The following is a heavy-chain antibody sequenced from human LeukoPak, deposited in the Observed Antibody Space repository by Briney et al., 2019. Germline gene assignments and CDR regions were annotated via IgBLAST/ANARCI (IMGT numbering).Heavy chain of an antibody. CDR2: IYHSGST. D-gene: IGHD6-13*01. J-gene: IGHJ4*02. V-gene: IGHV4-59*04. CDR3: ARTYSSSHLDY. CDR1: GGSISTYY. Sequence: SETLSLTCTVSGGSISTYYWSWIRQPPGKGLEWIGSIYHSGSTYYNPSLKSRVTISVDTSKNQFSLKLSSVTAADTAVYYCARTYSSSHLDYWGQGTLVTVSS.